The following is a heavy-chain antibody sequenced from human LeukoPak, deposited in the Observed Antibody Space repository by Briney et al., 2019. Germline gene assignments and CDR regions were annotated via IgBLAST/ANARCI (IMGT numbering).Heavy chain of an antibody. CDR2: INTDGSST. V-gene: IGHV3-74*01. Sequence: GGSLRLSCAASGFTFSSYWMHWVRQAPGKGLVWVSRINTDGSSTRYADSVKGRFTISRDNAKNTLNLQMNSLRAEDTAVYYCARDTYDSSGYYYGPFDYWGQGTLVTLSS. CDR3: ARDTYDSSGYYYGPFDY. CDR1: GFTFSSYW. J-gene: IGHJ4*02. D-gene: IGHD3-22*01.